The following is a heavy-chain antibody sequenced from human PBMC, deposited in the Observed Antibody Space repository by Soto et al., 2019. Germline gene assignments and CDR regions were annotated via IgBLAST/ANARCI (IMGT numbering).Heavy chain of an antibody. CDR3: AKNLGERDSSPYYSRDV. Sequence: GGSLRLSCAASGFTFSSYAMSWVRQAPGKGLEWVSAISGSGGSTYYADSVKGRFTISRDNSKNTLYLQMNSLRAEDTAVYYCAKNLGERDSSPYYSRDVGGKGTTVTVSS. J-gene: IGHJ6*03. V-gene: IGHV3-23*01. D-gene: IGHD1-1*01. CDR1: GFTFSSYA. CDR2: ISGSGGST.